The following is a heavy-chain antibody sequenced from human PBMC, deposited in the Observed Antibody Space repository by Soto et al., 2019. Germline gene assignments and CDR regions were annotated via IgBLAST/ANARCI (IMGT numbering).Heavy chain of an antibody. V-gene: IGHV1-69*06. Sequence: SVKASCKASGGTSSSYAISWVRQAPGQGLEWMGGIIPIFGTANYAQKFQGRVTITADKSTSTAYMELSSLRSEDTAVYYCARVLFPYYYDSSGYAFDIWRQGTMVTVSS. J-gene: IGHJ3*02. CDR2: IIPIFGTA. CDR3: ARVLFPYYYDSSGYAFDI. CDR1: GGTSSSYA. D-gene: IGHD3-22*01.